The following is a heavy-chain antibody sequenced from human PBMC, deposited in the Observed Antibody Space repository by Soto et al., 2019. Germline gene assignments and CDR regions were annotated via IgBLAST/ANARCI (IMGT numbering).Heavy chain of an antibody. Sequence: QVQLVQSGAEEKKPGASVKVSYKASGYTFTSYAMHWVRQAPGQRLEWMGWINAGNGNTKYSQKFQGRVTITRDTSASTADMELSSLRSEDTAAYYCARHGSGWDYWGQGTLVTVSS. CDR1: GYTFTSYA. CDR2: INAGNGNT. D-gene: IGHD6-19*01. V-gene: IGHV1-3*05. CDR3: ARHGSGWDY. J-gene: IGHJ4*02.